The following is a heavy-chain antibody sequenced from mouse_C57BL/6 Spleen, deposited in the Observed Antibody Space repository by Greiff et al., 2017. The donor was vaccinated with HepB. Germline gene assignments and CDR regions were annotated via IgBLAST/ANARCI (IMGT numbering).Heavy chain of an antibody. J-gene: IGHJ1*03. CDR1: GYTFTDYN. V-gene: IGHV1-22*01. CDR3: VCFYYYGSSPRYWYFDV. CDR2: INPNNGGT. D-gene: IGHD1-1*01. Sequence: EVQLQQSGPELVKPGASVKMSCKASGYTFTDYNMHWVKQSHGKSLEWIGYINPNNGGTSYNQKFKGKATLTVNKSSSTAYMELRSLTSEDSAVYYCVCFYYYGSSPRYWYFDVWGTGTTVTVSS.